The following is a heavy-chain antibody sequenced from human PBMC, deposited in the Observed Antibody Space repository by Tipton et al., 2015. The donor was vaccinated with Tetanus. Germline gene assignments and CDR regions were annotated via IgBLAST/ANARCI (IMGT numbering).Heavy chain of an antibody. V-gene: IGHV1-18*01. Sequence: QLVQSGAEVKKPGASVKDSCKASGYTFTSYGISWMRQAPGQELEWMGWISAYNGNTNNAQKLQGRVPMTTDTCTSIAYMELRSLRSDDAAVYYCARDLSMAGDYAEYYFDYWGQGTLVTVSS. CDR3: ARDLSMAGDYAEYYFDY. CDR1: GYTFTSYG. J-gene: IGHJ4*02. D-gene: IGHD4-17*01. CDR2: ISAYNGNT.